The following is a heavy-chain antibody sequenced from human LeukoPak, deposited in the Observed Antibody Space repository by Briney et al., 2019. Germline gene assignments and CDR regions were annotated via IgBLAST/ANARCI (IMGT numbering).Heavy chain of an antibody. CDR2: IYYTGST. J-gene: IGHJ6*03. D-gene: IGHD2-15*01. CDR3: ARGGFCSGGSCLRHYYYNIDV. CDR1: GGSVSSGSYY. Sequence: PSETLSLTCTVSGGSVSSGSYYWTCIRQPPGKGLEWIGHIYYTGSTNYNPSLRRRVTISVDTSKNQFSLKVNSVTAADTAVYYCARGGFCSGGSCLRHYYYNIDVWGKGTTVTVSS. V-gene: IGHV4-61*01.